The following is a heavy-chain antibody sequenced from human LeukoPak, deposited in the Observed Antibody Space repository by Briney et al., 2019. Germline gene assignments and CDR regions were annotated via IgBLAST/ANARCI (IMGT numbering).Heavy chain of an antibody. J-gene: IGHJ4*02. Sequence: GGSLRLSCAASGFTFSSYAMHWVRQAPGKGLEWVAVISYDGSNKYYADSVKGRFTISRDNSKNTLYLQMNSLKPEDTAVYYCARDRRGTAAAGTGGNYWGQGTLVTVSS. CDR1: GFTFSSYA. V-gene: IGHV3-30-3*01. CDR2: ISYDGSNK. CDR3: ARDRRGTAAAGTGGNY. D-gene: IGHD6-13*01.